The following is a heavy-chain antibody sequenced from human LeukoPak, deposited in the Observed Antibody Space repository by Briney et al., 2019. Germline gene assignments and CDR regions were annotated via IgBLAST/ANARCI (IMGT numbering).Heavy chain of an antibody. CDR2: ISGSGDST. J-gene: IGHJ3*02. CDR1: GFTFSRYA. Sequence: GGSLRLSCVASGFTFSRYALSWVRQAPGKGLEWVSGISGSGDSTYYADSVRGRFTISRDNSKNTLYLQMNSLRAEDTAVYHCAKVRYTRGWPDDGLDIWGQGTMVTVSS. CDR3: AKVRYTRGWPDDGLDI. D-gene: IGHD6-19*01. V-gene: IGHV3-23*01.